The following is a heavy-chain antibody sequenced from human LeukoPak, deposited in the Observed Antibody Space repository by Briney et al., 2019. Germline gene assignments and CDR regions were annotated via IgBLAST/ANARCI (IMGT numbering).Heavy chain of an antibody. CDR3: ARRSRGRELPGRRDFDY. V-gene: IGHV4-34*01. Sequence: SETLSLTCAVYGGSFSGYYWSWIRQPPGKGLEWIGEINHSGSTNYNPSLKSRVTISVDTSKNQFSLKLSSVTAADTAVYYCARRSRGRELPGRRDFDYWGQGTLVTVSS. J-gene: IGHJ4*02. CDR1: GGSFSGYY. CDR2: INHSGST. D-gene: IGHD1-26*01.